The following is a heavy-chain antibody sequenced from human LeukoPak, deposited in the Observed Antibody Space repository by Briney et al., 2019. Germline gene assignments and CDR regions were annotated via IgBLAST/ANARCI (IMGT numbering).Heavy chain of an antibody. D-gene: IGHD3-16*02. V-gene: IGHV3-21*01. CDR1: GFTFSSYS. CDR3: ARRYDYVWGSYRPIDY. J-gene: IGHJ4*02. CDR2: ISSSSSYI. Sequence: GGSLRLSCAASGFTFSSYSMTWVRQAPGKGLEWVSSISSSSSYIYYADSVKGRFTISRDNAKNSLYLQMNSLRAEDTAVYYCARRYDYVWGSYRPIDYWGQGTLVTASS.